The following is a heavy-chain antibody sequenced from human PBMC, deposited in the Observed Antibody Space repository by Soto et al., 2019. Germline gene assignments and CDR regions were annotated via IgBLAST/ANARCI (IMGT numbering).Heavy chain of an antibody. Sequence: SETLSLTCAVYGRSFSGYYWSWIRQPPGKGLEWIGEINHSGSTNYNPSLKSRVTISVDTSKNQFSLKLSSVTAADTAVYYCARGPYGLLRYFGPPHFEHWGQGTRVTVPS. CDR2: INHSGST. V-gene: IGHV4-34*01. J-gene: IGHJ4*02. CDR3: ARGPYGLLRYFGPPHFEH. CDR1: GRSFSGYY. D-gene: IGHD3-9*01.